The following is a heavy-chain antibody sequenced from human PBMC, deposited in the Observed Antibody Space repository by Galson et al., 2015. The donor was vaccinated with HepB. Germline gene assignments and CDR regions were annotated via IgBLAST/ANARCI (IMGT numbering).Heavy chain of an antibody. CDR3: ARDSSGYYRPHGAFDI. J-gene: IGHJ3*02. D-gene: IGHD3-22*01. CDR1: GGSISSYY. CDR2: IYYSGST. V-gene: IGHV4-59*01. Sequence: SETLSLTCTVSGGSISSYYWSWIRQPTGKGLEWIGYIYYSGSTNYNPSLKSRVTISVDTSKNQFSLKLSSVTAADTAVYYCARDSSGYYRPHGAFDIWGQGTMVTVSS.